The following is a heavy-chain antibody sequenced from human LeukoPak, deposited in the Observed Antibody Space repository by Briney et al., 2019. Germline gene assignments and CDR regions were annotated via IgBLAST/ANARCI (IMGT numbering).Heavy chain of an antibody. CDR1: GGSFSGYY. CDR2: IDWDDDK. CDR3: ARSQWGHDAFDI. D-gene: IGHD1-26*01. V-gene: IGHV2-70*11. Sequence: TLSLTCAVYGGSFSGYYWSWIRQPPGKALEWLARIDWDDDKYYSTSLKTRLTISKDTSKNQVVLTMTNMDPVDTATYYCARSQWGHDAFDIWGQGTMVTVSS. J-gene: IGHJ3*02.